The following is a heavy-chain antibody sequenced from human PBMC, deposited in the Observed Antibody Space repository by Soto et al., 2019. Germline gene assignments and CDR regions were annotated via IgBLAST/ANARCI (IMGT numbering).Heavy chain of an antibody. CDR2: ISYDGSNK. CDR1: GFTFSSYG. D-gene: IGHD2-2*01. V-gene: IGHV3-30*18. Sequence: PGGSLRLSCAASGFTFSSYGMHWVRQAPGKGLEWVAVISYDGSNKYYADSVKGRFTISRDNSKNTLYLQMNSLRAEDTAVYYCAKEVSGVVVPAATHYYYYGMDVWGQGTTVTVSS. CDR3: AKEVSGVVVPAATHYYYYGMDV. J-gene: IGHJ6*02.